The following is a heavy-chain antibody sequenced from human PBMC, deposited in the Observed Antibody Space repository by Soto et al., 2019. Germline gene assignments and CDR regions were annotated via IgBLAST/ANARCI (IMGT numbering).Heavy chain of an antibody. J-gene: IGHJ4*02. Sequence: SETLSLTCTVSGGSISSYYWSWIRQPPGKGLEWIGYIYYSGSTNYNPSLKSRVTISVDTSKNQFSLKLSSVTAADTAVYYCARHYRHYFDYWGQGTLVTVSS. CDR1: GGSISSYY. CDR3: ARHYRHYFDY. D-gene: IGHD3-16*02. CDR2: IYYSGST. V-gene: IGHV4-59*08.